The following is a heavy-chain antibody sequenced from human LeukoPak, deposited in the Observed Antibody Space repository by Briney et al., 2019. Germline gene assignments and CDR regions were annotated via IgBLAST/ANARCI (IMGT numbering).Heavy chain of an antibody. CDR3: AKDPSS. CDR1: GFTFSSYG. J-gene: IGHJ5*02. Sequence: GGSLRLSCAASGFTFSSYGMHWVRQAPGKGLEWVAVISYDGSNEYYADSVKGRFTISRDNSKNTLYLQMKSLRVEDTAVYYCAKDPSSWGQGTLVTVSS. CDR2: ISYDGSNE. V-gene: IGHV3-30*18.